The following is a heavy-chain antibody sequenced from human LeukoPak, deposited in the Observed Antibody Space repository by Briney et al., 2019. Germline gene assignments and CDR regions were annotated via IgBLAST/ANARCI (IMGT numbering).Heavy chain of an antibody. CDR2: ISYDGSNK. Sequence: PGGSLRLSCSASGFAFSSYAMHWVRQAPGKGLERVAVISYDGSNKYYADSVKGRFTISRDNSKNTLYLQMNSLRAEDTAVYYCAKGGYYYGSGSYHEGYFDYWGQGTLVTVSS. J-gene: IGHJ4*02. D-gene: IGHD3-10*01. CDR3: AKGGYYYGSGSYHEGYFDY. V-gene: IGHV3-30*04. CDR1: GFAFSSYA.